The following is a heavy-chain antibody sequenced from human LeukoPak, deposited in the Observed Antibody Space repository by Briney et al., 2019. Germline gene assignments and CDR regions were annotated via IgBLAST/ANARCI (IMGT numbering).Heavy chain of an antibody. J-gene: IGHJ4*02. CDR2: ISSNSGGT. Sequence: ASVKVSCQASGYIFPGHYIHWVRQAPAQGLEWMGWISSNSGGTKYAQKFQGRITMTRDTSISTAYMELTRLRSDDTAVYYCARDLVRGGYYSGSGSPFYFDYWGQGTLVTVSS. CDR3: ARDLVRGGYYSGSGSPFYFDY. D-gene: IGHD3-10*01. CDR1: GYIFPGHY. V-gene: IGHV1-2*02.